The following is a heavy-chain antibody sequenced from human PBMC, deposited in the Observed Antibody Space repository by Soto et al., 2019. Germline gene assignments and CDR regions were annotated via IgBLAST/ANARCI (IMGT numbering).Heavy chain of an antibody. CDR1: GYTFASYY. V-gene: IGHV1-46*01. J-gene: IGHJ4*02. CDR3: TGEYAVGCGRYSF. Sequence: QVQLVQSGPEVREPGASVKVSCKASGYTFASYYMHWVRQAPGEGLEWMGIIHPNGDATTYAQKLQGRLIMTRATATSPLYMEWSNLRSDDRAMYYCTGEYAVGCGRYSFWGPGTLVT. D-gene: IGHD3-10*01. CDR2: IHPNGDAT.